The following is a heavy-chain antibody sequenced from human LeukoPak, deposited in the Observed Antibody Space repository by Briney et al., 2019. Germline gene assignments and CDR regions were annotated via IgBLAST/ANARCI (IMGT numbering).Heavy chain of an antibody. CDR1: GGSISGSSDF. V-gene: IGHV4-39*07. Sequence: SETLSLTCTVSGGSISGSSDFWGWIRQPPGKGLEWIGSVDYSGRTYHNPSLKSRITISFDTSKNQFSLQLSSVTAADAAVYYCARGPLPRGIRFWGQGTLVTVS. CDR3: ARGPLPRGIRF. J-gene: IGHJ4*02. CDR2: VDYSGRT.